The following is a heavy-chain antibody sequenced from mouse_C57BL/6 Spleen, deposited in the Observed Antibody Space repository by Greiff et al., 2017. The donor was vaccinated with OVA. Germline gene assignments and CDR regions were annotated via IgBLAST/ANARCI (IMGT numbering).Heavy chain of an antibody. CDR1: GSAFTNYL. CDR3: ARSTYYYGSSRNAMDY. V-gene: IGHV1-54*01. J-gene: IGHJ4*01. D-gene: IGHD1-1*01. CDR2: INPGSGGT. Sequence: VQLQQSGAELVRPGTSVKVSCKASGSAFTNYLLEWVKQRPGQGLEWIGVINPGSGGTNYNEKFKGKATLTADKSSSTAYMQLSSLTSEDSAVYFCARSTYYYGSSRNAMDYWGQGTSVTVAS.